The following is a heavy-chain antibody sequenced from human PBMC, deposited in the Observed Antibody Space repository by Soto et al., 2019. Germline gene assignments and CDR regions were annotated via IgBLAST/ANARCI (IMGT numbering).Heavy chain of an antibody. V-gene: IGHV2-5*02. CDR3: AYRTTVKWFGP. CDR2: IYWDDDK. Sequence: QITLKESGPGLVKPTQTLTLTCSFSGFSLSTSGVGVGWIRQPPGKALEWLALIYWDDDKRFNPSLKTRLTVTKETPKNQVVLTMTNMDPVYTATYCCAYRTTVKWFGPWGQGTLVTVSS. J-gene: IGHJ5*02. CDR1: GFSLSTSGVG. D-gene: IGHD4-17*01.